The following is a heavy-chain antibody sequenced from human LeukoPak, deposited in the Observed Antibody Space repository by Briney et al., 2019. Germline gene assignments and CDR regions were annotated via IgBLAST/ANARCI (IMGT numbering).Heavy chain of an antibody. CDR1: GFTVSSNY. Sequence: GGSLRLSCAASGFTVSSNYMSWVRQAPGKGLEWVSVIYSGGSTYYADSVKGRFTVSRDNSKNTLYLQMNSLRAEDTAVYYCARYGSLYYYGMDVWGQGTTVTVSS. CDR2: IYSGGST. V-gene: IGHV3-53*01. D-gene: IGHD5-24*01. CDR3: ARYGSLYYYGMDV. J-gene: IGHJ6*02.